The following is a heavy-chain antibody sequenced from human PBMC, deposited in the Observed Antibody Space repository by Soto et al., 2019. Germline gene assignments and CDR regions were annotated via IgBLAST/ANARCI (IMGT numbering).Heavy chain of an antibody. CDR2: IYWDDDK. Sequence: QITLKESGPTLVKPTQPLTLTCTFSGFSLYPIGVGVGWIRQPPGKALEWLARIYWDDDKRYWPSLKSRLTITKDTSKNQVVLTMTNMDPVDTATYYCARDSTGWYGFDYWGQGILVTVSS. J-gene: IGHJ4*02. CDR3: ARDSTGWYGFDY. CDR1: GFSLYPIGVG. D-gene: IGHD6-19*01. V-gene: IGHV2-5*02.